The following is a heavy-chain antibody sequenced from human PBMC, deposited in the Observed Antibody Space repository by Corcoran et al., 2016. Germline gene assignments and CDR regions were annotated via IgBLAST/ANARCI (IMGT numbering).Heavy chain of an antibody. CDR3: ARLNYYYDSSGSYYFDY. D-gene: IGHD3-22*01. J-gene: IGHJ4*02. V-gene: IGHV1-3*01. CDR1: GYTFTSYA. CDR2: INAGNGNT. Sequence: QVQLVQSGAEVKKPGASVKVSCKASGYTFTSYAMHWVRQAPGQRLEWMGWINAGNGNTKYSQKFQGRVTITRDTSASTAYMELRSLRSEDTAVYYCARLNYYYDSSGSYYFDYWGQGTLVTVSS.